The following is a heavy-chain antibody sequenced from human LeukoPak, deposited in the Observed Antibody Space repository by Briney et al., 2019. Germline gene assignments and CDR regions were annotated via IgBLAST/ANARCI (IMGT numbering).Heavy chain of an antibody. D-gene: IGHD5-18*01. CDR1: GYTFTSYY. Sequence: AASVKVSCKASGYTFTSYYMHWVRQAPGQGLEWMGIINPSGGSTSYAQKFQGRVTMTRDTSTSTVYMELSSLRSEDTAVYYCARVINTAMTTGYFDYWGQGTLVTVSS. CDR3: ARVINTAMTTGYFDY. J-gene: IGHJ4*02. V-gene: IGHV1-46*01. CDR2: INPSGGST.